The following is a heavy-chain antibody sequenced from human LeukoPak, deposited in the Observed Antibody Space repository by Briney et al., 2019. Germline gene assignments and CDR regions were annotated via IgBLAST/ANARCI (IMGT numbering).Heavy chain of an antibody. CDR2: ISWDSGGI. CDR1: GFTFDEYA. CDR3: EKETYWYFDL. Sequence: PGGSLRLSCAASGFTFDEYAMHWVRQAPGKGLEWVSGISWDSGGIGYADSVKGRFTISRDNAKNSLYLQMKSLRAEDTALYYCEKETYWYFDLWGRGTLVTVSS. V-gene: IGHV3-9*01. J-gene: IGHJ2*01.